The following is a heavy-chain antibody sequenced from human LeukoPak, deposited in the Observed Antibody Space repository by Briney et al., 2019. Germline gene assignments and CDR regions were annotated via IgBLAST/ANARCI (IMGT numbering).Heavy chain of an antibody. CDR3: ARAVGGYHFDY. D-gene: IGHD3-16*01. Sequence: PSETLSLTCTVSGGSISSGGYYWSWIRQPPGKGLEWIGYIYHSGSTYYNPSLKSRVTISVDTSKNQFSLKLNSVTAADTAVYYCARAVGGYHFDYWGQGTLVTGSS. V-gene: IGHV4-30-2*05. CDR1: GGSISSGGYY. CDR2: IYHSGST. J-gene: IGHJ4*02.